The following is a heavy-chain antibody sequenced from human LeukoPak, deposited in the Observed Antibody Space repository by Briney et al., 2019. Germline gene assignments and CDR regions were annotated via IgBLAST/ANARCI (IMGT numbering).Heavy chain of an antibody. CDR3: ARQKCTSASCLTKNAFDV. V-gene: IGHV4-4*09. D-gene: IGHD2-2*01. CDR2: IYTSGTT. Sequence: SETLSLACTVSGSISSYYWSWIRQPPGKGLEWIGYIYTSGTTNYNPSLKSRVTISVDTSKNQFSLDLSSVTAADSAVYYCARQKCTSASCLTKNAFDVWGQGTMVTVSS. CDR1: GSISSYY. J-gene: IGHJ3*01.